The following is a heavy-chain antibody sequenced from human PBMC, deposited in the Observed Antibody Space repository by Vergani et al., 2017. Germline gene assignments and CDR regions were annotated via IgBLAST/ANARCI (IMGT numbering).Heavy chain of an antibody. D-gene: IGHD1-26*01. CDR3: AKAYGSYAAYYYYGMDV. V-gene: IGHV3-23*01. Sequence: EVQLLESGGGLVQPGGSLRLSCAASGFTFSSYAMSWVRQAPGKGLEWVSAISGSGVSTYYADSVKGRFTIARDNSKTTLYLQMNSLRAEDTAVYYCAKAYGSYAAYYYYGMDVWGQGTTVTVSS. CDR2: ISGSGVST. CDR1: GFTFSSYA. J-gene: IGHJ6*02.